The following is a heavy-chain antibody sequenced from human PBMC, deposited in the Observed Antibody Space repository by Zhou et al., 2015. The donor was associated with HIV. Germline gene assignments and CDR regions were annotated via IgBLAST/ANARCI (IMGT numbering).Heavy chain of an antibody. CDR3: ARDMGVGDGYKALDY. CDR2: IIPILGIA. V-gene: IGHV1-69*08. CDR1: GGTFSSYT. J-gene: IGHJ4*02. D-gene: IGHD5-24*01. Sequence: QVQLVQSGAEVKKPGSSVKVSCKASGGTFSSYTISWVRQAPGQGLEWMGRIIPILGIANYAQKFQGRVTITADKSTSTAYMELSSLRSEDTAVYYCARDMGVGDGYKALDYWGQGTLVTVSS.